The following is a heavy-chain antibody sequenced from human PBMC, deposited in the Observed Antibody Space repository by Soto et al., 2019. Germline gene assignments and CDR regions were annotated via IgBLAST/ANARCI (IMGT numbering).Heavy chain of an antibody. V-gene: IGHV3-30*18. CDR1: GFTFSSYG. CDR3: AKDQVQVVVAAAFDY. J-gene: IGHJ4*02. Sequence: QVQLVESGGCVVQPGRSLRLSCAASGFTFSSYGMHWVRQAPGKGLEWVAVISYDGSNKYYAESVKGRFTISRDNSKNTLYLQMNSLRAEDTAVYYCAKDQVQVVVAAAFDYWGQGTLVTVSS. D-gene: IGHD2-15*01. CDR2: ISYDGSNK.